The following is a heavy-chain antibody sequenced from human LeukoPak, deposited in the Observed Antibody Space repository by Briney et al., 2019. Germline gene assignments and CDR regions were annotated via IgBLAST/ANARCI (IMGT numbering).Heavy chain of an antibody. Sequence: SQTLSLTCTVSGVSISSGGYYWSWIRQHPGQGLEWIGYIYYSGSTSYNPSLKSRVTILLDTSKNQFSLKLSSVTAADTAVYYCATYNRDGYNFAFQHWGQGTLVTVSS. J-gene: IGHJ1*01. CDR1: GVSISSGGYY. CDR2: IYYSGST. V-gene: IGHV4-31*03. D-gene: IGHD5-24*01. CDR3: ATYNRDGYNFAFQH.